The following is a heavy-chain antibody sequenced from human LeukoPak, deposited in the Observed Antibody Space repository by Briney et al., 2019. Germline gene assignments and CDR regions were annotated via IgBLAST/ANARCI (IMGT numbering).Heavy chain of an antibody. J-gene: IGHJ6*03. Sequence: ASVKVSCKASGYTFTGYYMHWVRQAPGQGLEWMGWINPNSGGTNYAQKFQGRVTMTRDTSISTAYMELSRLRSGDTAVYYCARDKPRHPPDYYYYMDVWGKGTAVTVSS. V-gene: IGHV1-2*02. CDR3: ARDKPRHPPDYYYYMDV. CDR1: GYTFTGYY. CDR2: INPNSGGT.